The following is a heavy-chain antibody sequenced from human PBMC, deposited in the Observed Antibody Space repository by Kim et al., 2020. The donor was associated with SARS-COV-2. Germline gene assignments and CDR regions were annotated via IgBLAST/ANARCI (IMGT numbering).Heavy chain of an antibody. CDR1: GFRSSNYY. CDR2: ISNDGGVT. J-gene: IGHJ6*02. V-gene: IGHV3-74*01. Sequence: GGSLRLSCAASGFRSSNYYVNWVRQRPGKGLEWVSRISNDGGVTHYADSVRGRFTMSRDSAENTVYFQMNSLSAEDTAVYFCARGSFREGFDVWGQGTPVSVSS. D-gene: IGHD3-10*01. CDR3: ARGSFREGFDV.